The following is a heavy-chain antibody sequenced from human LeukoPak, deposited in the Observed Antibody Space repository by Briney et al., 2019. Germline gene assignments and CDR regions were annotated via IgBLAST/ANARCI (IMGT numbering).Heavy chain of an antibody. J-gene: IGHJ4*02. CDR1: GESFSGYY. D-gene: IGHD3-22*01. V-gene: IGHV4-34*01. CDR2: INHSGST. CDR3: ARCLDSSGHYYVHY. Sequence: SETLSLTCAVYGESFSGYYWSWIRQPPGKGLEWIGEINHSGSTNYNPSLKSRVTISVDTSKNQFSLKLSSVTAADTAVYYCARCLDSSGHYYVHYWGQGTLVTVSS.